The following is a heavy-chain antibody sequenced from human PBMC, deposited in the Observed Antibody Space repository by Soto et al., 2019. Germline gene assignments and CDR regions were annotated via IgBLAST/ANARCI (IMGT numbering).Heavy chain of an antibody. CDR1: GYTFTGYY. V-gene: IGHV1-2*04. D-gene: IGHD3-9*01. CDR3: AKPVFSGNSTSDY. J-gene: IGHJ4*02. CDR2: INPNSGGT. Sequence: QVQLVQSGAEVKKPGASVKVSCKASGYTFTGYYMHWVRQAPGQGLEWMGWINPNSGGTNYAQKFQGWVTMTRDTSISTAYMELSRLRPEDTAVYYCAKPVFSGNSTSDYWGQGTLVTVSS.